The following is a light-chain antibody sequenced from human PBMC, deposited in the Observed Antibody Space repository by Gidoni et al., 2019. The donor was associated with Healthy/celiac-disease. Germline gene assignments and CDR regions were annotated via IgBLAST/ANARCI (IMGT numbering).Light chain of an antibody. V-gene: IGKV3-11*01. J-gene: IGKJ2*01. CDR1: QSVSSY. CDR3: QQRSNWPLT. CDR2: DAY. Sequence: EIVSTQSPATLSLSPGERATLSRRSTQSVSSYLAWSQQKPGQAPRLLIYDAYNRATGIPARFSGRGSGTDFTLTFISLDPEDFAVYYCQQRSNWPLTFGQGTKLEIK.